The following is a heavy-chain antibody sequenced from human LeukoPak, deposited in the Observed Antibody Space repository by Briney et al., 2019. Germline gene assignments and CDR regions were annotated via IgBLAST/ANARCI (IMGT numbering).Heavy chain of an antibody. J-gene: IGHJ4*02. V-gene: IGHV1-69*04. CDR1: GGTFSSYA. D-gene: IGHD6-19*01. CDR2: IIPILGIS. Sequence: ASVKVSCKASGGTFSSYAISWVRQAPGQGLEWMGRIIPILGISNYAQKFQGRVTITADKSTSTAYMELSSLRSEDTAVYYCARSFGYSSGWYRSNYFDYWGQGTLVTVSS. CDR3: ARSFGYSSGWYRSNYFDY.